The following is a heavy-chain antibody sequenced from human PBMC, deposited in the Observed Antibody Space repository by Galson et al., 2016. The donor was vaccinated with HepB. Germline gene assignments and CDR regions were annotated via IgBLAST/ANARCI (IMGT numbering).Heavy chain of an antibody. CDR2: IIPMFGSP. Sequence: SVKVSCKASGCTFSRSSMYWVRQAPGQGLEWMGGIIPMFGSPKYEQRFQGRVTITADDSTSTAYLELSSLQVEDTAVYYCARRGWGGKPPHVHWGQGSLVTVSS. D-gene: IGHD4-23*01. V-gene: IGHV1-69*13. J-gene: IGHJ4*02. CDR1: GCTFSRSS. CDR3: ARRGWGGKPPHVH.